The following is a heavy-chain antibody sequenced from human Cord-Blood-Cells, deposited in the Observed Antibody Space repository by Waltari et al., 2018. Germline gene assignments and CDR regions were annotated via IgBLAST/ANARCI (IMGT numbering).Heavy chain of an antibody. V-gene: IGHV1-2*04. J-gene: IGHJ2*01. Sequence: QVQLVQSGAEVQKPGASVKVSCKASGYTFTGYYMPWVRRAPGKGLEWMGWTNPNSGGTNYAQKFQGWVTMTRDTSISTAYMELSRLRSDDTAVYYCARGGVVVAATPYWYFDLWGRGTLVTVSS. D-gene: IGHD2-15*01. CDR2: TNPNSGGT. CDR1: GYTFTGYY. CDR3: ARGGVVVAATPYWYFDL.